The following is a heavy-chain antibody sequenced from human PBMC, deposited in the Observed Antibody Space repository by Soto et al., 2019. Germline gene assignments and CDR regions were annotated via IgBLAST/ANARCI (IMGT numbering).Heavy chain of an antibody. Sequence: QVQLQESGPGLVKPSQTLSLTCNVSGVSITRAGFYWIWIRQRPGKGLEWIGYIHDSGNTYYTPSLKSRTTISFDTSKNQFSLKLTSVSAADTAVYYCARGITSGYFHLWGQGTLVTVSS. J-gene: IGHJ4*02. CDR3: ARGITSGYFHL. CDR1: GVSITRAGFY. V-gene: IGHV4-31*03. D-gene: IGHD3-22*01. CDR2: IHDSGNT.